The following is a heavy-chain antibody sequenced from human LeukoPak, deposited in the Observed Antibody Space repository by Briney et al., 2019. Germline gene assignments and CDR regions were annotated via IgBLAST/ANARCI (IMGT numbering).Heavy chain of an antibody. CDR3: AKAPMTTVTYDY. V-gene: IGHV3-53*01. D-gene: IGHD4-17*01. J-gene: IGHJ4*02. Sequence: PGGSLRLSCAVSGFTLSNSWMHWVRQAPGKGLEWVSVIYSGGSTYYADSVKGRFTISRDNSKNTLSLQMNSLRAEDTAVYYCAKAPMTTVTYDYWGQGTLVTVSS. CDR2: IYSGGST. CDR1: GFTLSNSW.